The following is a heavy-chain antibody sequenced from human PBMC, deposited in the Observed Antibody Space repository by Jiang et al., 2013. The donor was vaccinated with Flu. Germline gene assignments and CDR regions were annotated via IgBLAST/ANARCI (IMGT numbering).Heavy chain of an antibody. J-gene: IGHJ6*02. V-gene: IGHV1-69*06. CDR2: IIPIFGTA. Sequence: SGAEVKKPGSSVKVSCKASGGTFSSYAISWVRQAPGQGLEWMGGIIPIFGTANYAQKFQGRVTITADKSTSTAYMELSSLRSEDTAVYYCARREGSGYSYYYYGMDVWGQGTTVTVSS. CDR3: ARREGSGYSYYYYGMDV. D-gene: IGHD3-22*01. CDR1: GGTFSSYA.